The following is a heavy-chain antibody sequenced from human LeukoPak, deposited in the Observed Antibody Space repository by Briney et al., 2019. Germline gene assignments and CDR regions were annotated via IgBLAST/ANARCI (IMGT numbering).Heavy chain of an antibody. J-gene: IGHJ4*02. V-gene: IGHV3-7*01. CDR3: ARDKVVGATHFDY. Sequence: GGSLRLSCAASGFTVSNNYMRWVRQAPGKGLEWVANIKQDGSEKYYVDSVKGRFTISRDNAKNSLYLQMNSLRAEDTAVYYCARDKVVGATHFDYWGQGTLVTVSS. CDR1: GFTVSNNY. CDR2: IKQDGSEK. D-gene: IGHD1-26*01.